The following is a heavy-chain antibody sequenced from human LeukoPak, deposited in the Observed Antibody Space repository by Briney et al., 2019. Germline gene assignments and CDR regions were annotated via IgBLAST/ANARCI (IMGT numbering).Heavy chain of an antibody. D-gene: IGHD2-2*01. J-gene: IGHJ5*02. V-gene: IGHV3-23*01. Sequence: GGSLRLSCAASGFTFSSYAMSWVRQAPGKGGEWVSAISGRGGSTYYADSVKGRFTISRDNSKNTLYLQMNSLRAEDTAVYYCAKANGYCSSTSCLNWFDPWGQGTLVTVSS. CDR2: ISGRGGST. CDR1: GFTFSSYA. CDR3: AKANGYCSSTSCLNWFDP.